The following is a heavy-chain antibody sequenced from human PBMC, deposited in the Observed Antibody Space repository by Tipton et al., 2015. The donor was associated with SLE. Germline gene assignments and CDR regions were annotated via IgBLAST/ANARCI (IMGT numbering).Heavy chain of an antibody. CDR3: ARDLRAIWDRFDP. V-gene: IGHV4-61*02. Sequence: TLSLTCTVSGGSISSGFYYWSWIRQPAGKGLEWIGRIYVSGSTNYNPSLKSRVTMSVDVSKNQFSLKLSSVTAADTAVYYCARDLRAIWDRFDPWGQGALVTVSS. CDR2: IYVSGST. CDR1: GGSISSGFYY. J-gene: IGHJ5*02. D-gene: IGHD3-16*01.